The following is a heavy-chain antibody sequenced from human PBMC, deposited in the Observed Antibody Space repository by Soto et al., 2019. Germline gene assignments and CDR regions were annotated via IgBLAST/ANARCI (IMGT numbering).Heavy chain of an antibody. Sequence: QLQLQESGPGLVKPSETLSLTCTVSGGSISSSSYYWGWIRQPPGKGLEWIGSIYYSGSTYHNPSLKTRVTISVDTSKNQFSLNLSSVPAADTAVYYCARHRNYYYYGMDVWGQGTTVTVSS. CDR1: GGSISSSSYY. V-gene: IGHV4-39*01. CDR3: ARHRNYYYYGMDV. J-gene: IGHJ6*02. CDR2: IYYSGST.